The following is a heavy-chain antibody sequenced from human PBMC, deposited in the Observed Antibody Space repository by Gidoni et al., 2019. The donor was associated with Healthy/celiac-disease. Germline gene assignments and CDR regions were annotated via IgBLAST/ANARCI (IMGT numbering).Heavy chain of an antibody. Sequence: QVQLVQSGAEVKKPGSSVTVSCKASGGTFSSYAISWVRQAPGQGLEWMGGIIPIFGTANYAQKFQGRVTITADESTSTAYMELSSLRSEDTAVYYCAREGYCSGGSCYERAGWFDPWGQGTLVTVSS. CDR3: AREGYCSGGSCYERAGWFDP. V-gene: IGHV1-69*01. CDR1: GGTFSSYA. J-gene: IGHJ5*02. CDR2: IIPIFGTA. D-gene: IGHD2-15*01.